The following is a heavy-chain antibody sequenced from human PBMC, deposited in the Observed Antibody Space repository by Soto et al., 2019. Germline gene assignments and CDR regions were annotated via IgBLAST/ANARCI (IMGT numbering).Heavy chain of an antibody. J-gene: IGHJ4*02. CDR3: ASSHKSITMVRGVTFDY. D-gene: IGHD3-10*01. Sequence: QVQLVQSGAEVKKPGASVKVSCKASGYTLTSYAMHWVRQAPGQRLEWMGWINAGNGNTKYSQKFQGRVTITRDTSASTAYMELSSLRSEDTAVYYCASSHKSITMVRGVTFDYWGQGTLVTVSS. V-gene: IGHV1-3*01. CDR1: GYTLTSYA. CDR2: INAGNGNT.